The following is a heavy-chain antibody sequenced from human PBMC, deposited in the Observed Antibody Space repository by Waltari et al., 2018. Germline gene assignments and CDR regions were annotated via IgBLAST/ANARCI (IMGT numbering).Heavy chain of an antibody. V-gene: IGHV5-10-1*03. J-gene: IGHJ6*02. CDR3: ARHVVPLQCMDV. CDR1: GYSFTSYC. CDR2: IDPSDSYT. Sequence: EVQLVQSGAEVKKPGESLRLSCTGAGYSFTSYCISWVRQMPGKGLEWMGRIDPSDSYTNYSPSFQGHVTISADKSISTAYLQWSSLKASDTAMYYCARHVVPLQCMDVWGQGTTVTVSS. D-gene: IGHD4-4*01.